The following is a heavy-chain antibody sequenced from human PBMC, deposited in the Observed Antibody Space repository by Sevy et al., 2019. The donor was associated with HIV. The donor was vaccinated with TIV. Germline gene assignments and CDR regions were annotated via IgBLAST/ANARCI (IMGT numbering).Heavy chain of an antibody. CDR1: GYTFTSYG. J-gene: IGHJ2*01. Sequence: ASVKVSCKASGYTFTSYGISWVRQAPGQGLEWMGWISAYNGNTNYAQKLQGRVTMTTDTSTSTAYMELRSLRSDDTAVYYCARPPYYYDSSGYWYFDLWGRGTPVTVSS. D-gene: IGHD3-22*01. CDR3: ARPPYYYDSSGYWYFDL. CDR2: ISAYNGNT. V-gene: IGHV1-18*04.